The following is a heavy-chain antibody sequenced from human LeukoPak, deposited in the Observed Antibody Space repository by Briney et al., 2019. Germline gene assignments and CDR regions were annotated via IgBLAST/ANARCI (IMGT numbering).Heavy chain of an antibody. D-gene: IGHD5-12*01. CDR1: GGSISSNSYY. V-gene: IGHV4-39*07. CDR2: IYYSGST. Sequence: KPSETLSLTCTVSGGSISSNSYYWGWIRQPPGKGLEWIGSIYYSGSTYYNPSLKSRVTISVDTSKNQFSLKLSSVTAADTAVYYCARAGGIVATNLAYWGQGTLATVSS. CDR3: ARAGGIVATNLAY. J-gene: IGHJ4*02.